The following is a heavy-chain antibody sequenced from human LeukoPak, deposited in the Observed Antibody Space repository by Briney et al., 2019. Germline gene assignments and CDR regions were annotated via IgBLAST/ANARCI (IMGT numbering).Heavy chain of an antibody. V-gene: IGHV1-58*02. CDR2: IVVGSGNT. CDR3: AANTPRVVREDAFDI. CDR1: GFTLTSSA. J-gene: IGHJ3*02. D-gene: IGHD2-21*01. Sequence: GASVKVSCKASGFTLTSSAMQWVRQARGQRLEWIGWIVVGSGNTNYAQNFQERVTITRDMSTSTAYMELSSLRSEDTAVYYCAANTPRVVREDAFDIWGQGTMVTVSS.